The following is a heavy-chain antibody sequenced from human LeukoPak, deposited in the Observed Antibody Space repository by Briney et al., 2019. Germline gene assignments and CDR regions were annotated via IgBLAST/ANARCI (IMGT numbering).Heavy chain of an antibody. D-gene: IGHD3-10*01. CDR2: INHSGST. CDR3: ARGLYGPDV. Sequence: SETLSLTCAVSGGSISSNSYYWGWIRQPPGKGLEWIGEINHSGSTNYNPSLKSRVTISVDTSKNQFSLKLSSVTAADSAVYYCARGLYGPDVWGKGTTVTISS. V-gene: IGHV4-39*07. J-gene: IGHJ6*04. CDR1: GGSISSNSYY.